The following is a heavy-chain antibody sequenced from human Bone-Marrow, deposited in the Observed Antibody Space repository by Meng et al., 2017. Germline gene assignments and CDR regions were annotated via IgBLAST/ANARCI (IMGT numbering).Heavy chain of an antibody. CDR1: GFTFSSYA. CDR3: AKGGELELPSRTSLDAFEI. J-gene: IGHJ3*02. Sequence: GESLMISCAASGFTFSSYAMSWVRQAPGTGLEWVSAISGSGGITYYADSVKGRFTISRDNSKNTLYLQMNSLRAEDTAVYYCAKGGELELPSRTSLDAFEIWGQGTMVTVSS. D-gene: IGHD1-26*01. CDR2: ISGSGGIT. V-gene: IGHV3-23*01.